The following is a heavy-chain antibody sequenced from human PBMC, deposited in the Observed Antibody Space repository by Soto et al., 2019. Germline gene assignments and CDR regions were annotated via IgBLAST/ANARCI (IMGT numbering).Heavy chain of an antibody. D-gene: IGHD1-26*01. V-gene: IGHV1-69*01. CDR3: ARSGRELLPYY. J-gene: IGHJ4*02. Sequence: QVQLVQSGAEVKKPGSSVKVSCKASGGTCSSYAISWVRHAPRQGLEWMGGIIPIFGTANYAQKFQGRVTITADEATSTAYMELSSLRSEDTGVYYCARSGRELLPYYWGQGTLVTVCS. CDR2: IIPIFGTA. CDR1: GGTCSSYA.